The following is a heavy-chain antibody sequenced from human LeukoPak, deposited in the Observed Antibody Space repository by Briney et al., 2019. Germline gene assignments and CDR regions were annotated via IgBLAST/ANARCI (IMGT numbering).Heavy chain of an antibody. V-gene: IGHV3-21*01. Sequence: GGSLRLSCAASGFTFSSHGMSWVRQAPGKGLEWVSTISGSGDNTYYADSVKGRFTIPRDNAKNSLYLQMNSLRAEDTAVYYCARDPSSGWYLKGWFDPWGQGTLVTVSS. CDR3: ARDPSSGWYLKGWFDP. CDR2: ISGSGDNT. D-gene: IGHD6-19*01. CDR1: GFTFSSHG. J-gene: IGHJ5*02.